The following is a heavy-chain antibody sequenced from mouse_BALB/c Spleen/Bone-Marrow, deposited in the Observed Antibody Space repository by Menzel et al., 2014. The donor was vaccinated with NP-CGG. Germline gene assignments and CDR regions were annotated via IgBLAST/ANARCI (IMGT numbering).Heavy chain of an antibody. CDR3: ARGWYSMDD. CDR2: ILPGNTYA. V-gene: IGHV1-9*01. J-gene: IGHJ4*01. Sequence: VQLVESGAEQMQPGASVKISCKATGYTFSNYWIEWVKQRPGHGLEWIGEILPGNTYANYNEKFKGRATFTADTSSNTAYMQLSSLASEDSAVYYCARGWYSMDDWGQGTSVTVSS. CDR1: GYTFSNYW.